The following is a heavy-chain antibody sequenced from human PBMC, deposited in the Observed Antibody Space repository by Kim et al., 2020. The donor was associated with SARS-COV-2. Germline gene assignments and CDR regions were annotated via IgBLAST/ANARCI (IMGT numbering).Heavy chain of an antibody. CDR1: GGTFRSYT. J-gene: IGHJ4*02. Sequence: SVKVSCKASGGTFRSYTISWVRQAPGQGLEWMGGIIPAFGTEKYPQKFQGRVTITADVSTNTAYMELSSLRSEDTALYYCRVGGWDPQFDYGGQGTLVTVSS. CDR3: RVGGWDPQFDY. V-gene: IGHV1-69*13. CDR2: IIPAFGTE. D-gene: IGHD6-19*01.